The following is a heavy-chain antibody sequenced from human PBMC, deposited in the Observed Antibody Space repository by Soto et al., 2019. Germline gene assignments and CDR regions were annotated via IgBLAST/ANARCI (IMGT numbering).Heavy chain of an antibody. D-gene: IGHD3-22*01. CDR3: ARDRGYDSSGYYWAPDAFDI. CDR1: GFTVSSNY. CDR2: IYSGGST. V-gene: IGHV3-53*01. J-gene: IGHJ3*02. Sequence: PGGSLRLSCAASGFTVSSNYMSWVRQAPGKGLEWVSVIYSGGSTYYADSVKGRFTISRDNSKNTLYLQMNSLRAEDTAVYYCARDRGYDSSGYYWAPDAFDIWGQGTMVTV.